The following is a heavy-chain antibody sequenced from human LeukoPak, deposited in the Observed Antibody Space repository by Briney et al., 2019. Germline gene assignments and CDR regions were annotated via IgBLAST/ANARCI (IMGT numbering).Heavy chain of an antibody. Sequence: PSETLSLTCGVHGDSFSGNYWNWIRQPPGKGLEWIGEINHSGSNHYTSRLKSRVTISLDTSKNQFSLKLSSVTTADTAVYYCARGLKHDDSSGGHAFDIWGQGTMVTVSS. V-gene: IGHV4-34*01. J-gene: IGHJ3*02. D-gene: IGHD3-22*01. CDR3: ARGLKHDDSSGGHAFDI. CDR1: GDSFSGNY. CDR2: INHSGSN.